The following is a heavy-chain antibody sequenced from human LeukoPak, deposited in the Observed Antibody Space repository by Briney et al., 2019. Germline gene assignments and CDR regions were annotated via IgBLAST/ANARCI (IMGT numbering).Heavy chain of an antibody. D-gene: IGHD6-6*01. CDR1: GGSVDSSTYF. Sequence: PSQTLSLTCTVSGGSVDSSTYFWAWIRQPPGKGLEWIGYISQSGSTSYNPSLKSRITTSIDRSKNLFSLRLSSVTAADTAVYYCAKTYSFSSPFCYLDVWGIGTTVIVSS. CDR3: AKTYSFSSPFCYLDV. J-gene: IGHJ6*03. V-gene: IGHV4-30-2*01. CDR2: ISQSGST.